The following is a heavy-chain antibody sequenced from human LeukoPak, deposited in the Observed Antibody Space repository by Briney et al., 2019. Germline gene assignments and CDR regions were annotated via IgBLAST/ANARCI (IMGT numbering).Heavy chain of an antibody. V-gene: IGHV3-21*01. D-gene: IGHD3-3*01. CDR1: GFTFSSYS. J-gene: IGHJ4*02. Sequence: PGGSLRLSCAASGFTFSSYSMNWVRQAPGKGLEWVSSISSSSSYIYYADSVKGRFTISRDNAKNSLYLQMNSLRVEDTAVYYCARAWRGSYVFDYWGQGTLVTVSS. CDR2: ISSSSSYI. CDR3: ARAWRGSYVFDY.